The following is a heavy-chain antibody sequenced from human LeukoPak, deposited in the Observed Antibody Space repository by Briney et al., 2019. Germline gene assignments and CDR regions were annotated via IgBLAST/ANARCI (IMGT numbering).Heavy chain of an antibody. CDR3: ARGKGRFLEPDAFDI. CDR1: GYTFTSYD. V-gene: IGHV1-8*03. Sequence: ASVKVSCKASGYTFTSYDINWVRQATGQGLEWMGWMNPNSGNTGYAQMFQGRVTITRNTSISTAYMELSSLRSEDTAVYYCARGKGRFLEPDAFDIWGQGTMVTVSS. CDR2: MNPNSGNT. D-gene: IGHD3-3*01. J-gene: IGHJ3*02.